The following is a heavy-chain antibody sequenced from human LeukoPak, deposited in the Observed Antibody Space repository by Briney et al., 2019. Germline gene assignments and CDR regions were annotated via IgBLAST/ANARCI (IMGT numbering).Heavy chain of an antibody. CDR1: GGSFSSFY. CDR3: ARGREAVWS. D-gene: IGHD1-26*01. CDR2: INHSGSS. V-gene: IGHV4-34*01. J-gene: IGHJ5*02. Sequence: SETLSLTCAVYGGSFSSFYWSWLRQPPGKGQEWIGEINHSGSSNYNPSLKNRVTISVDTSKNQFSLKLSSVTAADTAVYYCARGREAVWSWGQGTLVTVSS.